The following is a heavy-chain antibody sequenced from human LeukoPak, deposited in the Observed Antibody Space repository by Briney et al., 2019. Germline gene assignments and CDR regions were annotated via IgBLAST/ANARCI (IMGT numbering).Heavy chain of an antibody. CDR1: GGSISRYY. CDR2: TYYSGST. J-gene: IGHJ4*02. V-gene: IGHV4-59*01. D-gene: IGHD3-10*01. CDR3: ARGMRFGEFFFDY. Sequence: SETLSLTCTVSGGSISRYYWSWIRQPPGKGLERIGYTYYSGSTNYNPSLKSRVTISVGTSKNQFSLKLSSVTAADTAVYYCARGMRFGEFFFDYWGQGTLVTVSS.